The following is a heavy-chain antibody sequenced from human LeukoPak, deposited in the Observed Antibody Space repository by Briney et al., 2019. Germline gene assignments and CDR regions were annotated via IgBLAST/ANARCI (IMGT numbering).Heavy chain of an antibody. Sequence: RGGSLRLSCAASGFTFNNYAMTWVRQAPGKGLEWVSAVTSSGESTNYADSVKGRFTISRDNSNNAVFLQMNSLRAEDTAIYYCARRRGHXYXDLDHWGQGTLVTV. V-gene: IGHV3-23*01. D-gene: IGHD5-18*01. CDR2: VTSSGEST. CDR3: ARRRGHXYXDLDH. J-gene: IGHJ4*02. CDR1: GFTFNNYA.